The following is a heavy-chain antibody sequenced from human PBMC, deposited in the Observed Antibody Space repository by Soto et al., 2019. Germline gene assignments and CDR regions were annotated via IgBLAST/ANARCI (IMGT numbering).Heavy chain of an antibody. CDR3: AKSFLYGSGSYSFDY. D-gene: IGHD3-10*01. CDR2: ISGSGGST. Sequence: GGSLRLSCAASGFTFSSYAMSWFRRAPGKGLEWVSAISGSGGSTYYADSVKGRFTISRDNSKNTLYLQMNSLRAEDTAVYYCAKSFLYGSGSYSFDYWGQGTLVTVSS. CDR1: GFTFSSYA. V-gene: IGHV3-23*01. J-gene: IGHJ4*02.